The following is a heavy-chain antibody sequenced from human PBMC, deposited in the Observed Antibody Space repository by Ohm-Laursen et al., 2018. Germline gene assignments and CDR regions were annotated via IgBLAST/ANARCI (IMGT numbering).Heavy chain of an antibody. Sequence: SLRLSCAASGFTFSRYGMHWARQAPGKGLEWVAIIYYDGLNKYYADSVKGRLTISRDNSNNTLYLQMDSLRAEDTAVYYCARSHVHDFGDYLDFWGQGTLVTVSS. CDR2: IYYDGLNK. D-gene: IGHD4-17*01. CDR1: GFTFSRYG. V-gene: IGHV3-33*01. CDR3: ARSHVHDFGDYLDF. J-gene: IGHJ4*02.